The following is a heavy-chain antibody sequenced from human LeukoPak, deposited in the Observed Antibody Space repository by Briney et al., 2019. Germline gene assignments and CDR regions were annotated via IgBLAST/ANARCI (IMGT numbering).Heavy chain of an antibody. Sequence: PGGSLRLSCAASGFTFSSHLMSWVRQAPGKGLEWVANIKQDGSEKYYVDSLKGRFTISRDNAKNSLYLQMNSLRAEDTAVYYCARDSDHVRDYWGQGTLVTVSS. CDR2: IKQDGSEK. J-gene: IGHJ4*02. D-gene: IGHD3-10*01. CDR1: GFTFSSHL. V-gene: IGHV3-7*01. CDR3: ARDSDHVRDY.